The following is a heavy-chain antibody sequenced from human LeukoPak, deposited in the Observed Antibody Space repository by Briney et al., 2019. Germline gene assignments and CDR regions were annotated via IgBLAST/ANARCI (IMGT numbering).Heavy chain of an antibody. D-gene: IGHD1-26*01. Sequence: PSQTLSLTCAVSGGSLSSGGYYWSWIRQPPGKGREWVGYIYHSGSTYYNPSLKSRVTISVDRSKNQFSLKLSSVTAADTAVYYCARGSGSYYLLAYWGQGTLVTVSS. CDR2: IYHSGST. CDR3: ARGSGSYYLLAY. J-gene: IGHJ4*02. V-gene: IGHV4-30-2*01. CDR1: GGSLSSGGYY.